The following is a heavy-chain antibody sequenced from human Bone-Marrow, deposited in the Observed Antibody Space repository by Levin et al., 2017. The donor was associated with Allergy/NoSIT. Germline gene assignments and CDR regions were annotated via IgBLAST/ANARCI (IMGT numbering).Heavy chain of an antibody. V-gene: IGHV3-21*01. J-gene: IGHJ3*02. Sequence: GESLKISCAASGFTFSSYSMNWVRQAPGKGLEWVSSISSSSSYIYYADSVKGRFTISRDNAKNSLYLQMNSLRAEDTAVYYCARDPYKAFDIWGQGTMVTVSS. CDR1: GFTFSSYS. CDR3: ARDPYKAFDI. D-gene: IGHD3-10*01. CDR2: ISSSSSYI.